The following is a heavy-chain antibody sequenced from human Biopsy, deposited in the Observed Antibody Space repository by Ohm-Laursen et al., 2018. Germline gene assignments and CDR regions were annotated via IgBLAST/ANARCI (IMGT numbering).Heavy chain of an antibody. CDR3: ARDFYDSSGARHQ. J-gene: IGHJ4*02. Sequence: GPSVKVSCKTSGGTLITYAFNWVRQAPGQGLEWMGGIIPMFGPASSAQKFQGRVTITADESTSTAYMELSSLRSEDTAVYYCARDFYDSSGARHQWGQGTLVTVSS. V-gene: IGHV1-69*01. CDR2: IIPMFGPA. CDR1: GGTLITYA. D-gene: IGHD3-22*01.